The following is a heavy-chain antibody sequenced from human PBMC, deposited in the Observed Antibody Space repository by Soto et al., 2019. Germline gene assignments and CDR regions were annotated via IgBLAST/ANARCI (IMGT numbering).Heavy chain of an antibody. J-gene: IGHJ4*02. CDR2: IYHSGST. V-gene: IGHV4-4*02. CDR3: ARRDWSGTTSHYYFDY. D-gene: IGHD4-17*01. Sequence: SETLSLTCAVSGGSISSSNWWSWVRQPPGKGLEWIGEIYHSGSTYYKPSLKSRVTISVDKSKNQFSLKVSSVTAADTAVYYCARRDWSGTTSHYYFDYWGQGTLVTVSS. CDR1: GGSISSSNW.